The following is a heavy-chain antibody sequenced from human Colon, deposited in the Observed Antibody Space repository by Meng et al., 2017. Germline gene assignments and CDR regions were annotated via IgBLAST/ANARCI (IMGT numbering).Heavy chain of an antibody. CDR3: ARVNMDTAMFAHPYYFDY. CDR2: INTNTGNP. D-gene: IGHD5-18*01. J-gene: IGHJ4*02. CDR1: GYTFTSYA. V-gene: IGHV7-4-1*02. Sequence: ASVKVSCKASGYTFTSYAMNWVRQAPGQGLEWMGWINTNTGNPTYAQGFTGRFVFSLDTSVSTAYLQISSLKAEDTAVYYCARVNMDTAMFAHPYYFDYWGQGTLVTVSS.